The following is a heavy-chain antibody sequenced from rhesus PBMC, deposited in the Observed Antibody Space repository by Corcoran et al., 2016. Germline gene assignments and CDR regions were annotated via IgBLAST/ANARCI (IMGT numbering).Heavy chain of an antibody. J-gene: IGHJ5-1*01. CDR3: AREPEYSNYVHH. CDR2: IPGSSGIT. V-gene: IGHV4-173*01. CDR1: GYSISSDY. D-gene: IGHD4-23*01. Sequence: QVQLQESGPGLVKPSETLSLTCAVSGYSISSDYWSWIRPPPGKGMEWIGCIPGSSGITYNNPSLKSLVTISTDTSKNQFSLKLNSLTAEDTAFYYCAREPEYSNYVHHWGPGVLVTVSS.